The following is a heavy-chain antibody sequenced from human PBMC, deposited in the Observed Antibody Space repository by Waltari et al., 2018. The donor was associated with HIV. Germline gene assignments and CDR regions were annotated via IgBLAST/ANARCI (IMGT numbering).Heavy chain of an antibody. D-gene: IGHD2-15*01. J-gene: IGHJ6*02. Sequence: EVQLVESGGGVVRTGGSLRLSCAHSGITFDDYGMSWVRQAPGKGLEWFSGINWNGGSTGYADSVKGRFTISRDNAKKSLFLQMNSLRAEDTALYYCASGSHYCSGGSCDYYYYDMDVWGQGTTVTVSS. V-gene: IGHV3-20*04. CDR2: INWNGGST. CDR1: GITFDDYG. CDR3: ASGSHYCSGGSCDYYYYDMDV.